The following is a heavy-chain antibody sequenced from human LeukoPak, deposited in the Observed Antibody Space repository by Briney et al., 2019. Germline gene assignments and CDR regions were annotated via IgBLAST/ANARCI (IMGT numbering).Heavy chain of an antibody. Sequence: PSETLSLTCTVSGGSISSYYWSWIRQPPGKGLEWIGYIYYSGSTNYNPSLKSRVTISVDTSKNQFSLKLSSVTAADTAVYYCARASSSGWYADSWGQGTLVTVSS. CDR2: IYYSGST. V-gene: IGHV4-59*01. CDR1: GGSISSYY. J-gene: IGHJ4*02. CDR3: ARASSSGWYADS. D-gene: IGHD6-19*01.